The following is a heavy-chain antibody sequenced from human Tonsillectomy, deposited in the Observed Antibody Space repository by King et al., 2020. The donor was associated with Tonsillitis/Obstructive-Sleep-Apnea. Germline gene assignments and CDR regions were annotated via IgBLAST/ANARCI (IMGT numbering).Heavy chain of an antibody. V-gene: IGHV4-59*01. Sequence: QLQESGPGLVKPSETLSLTCTVSGGSISSYYWSWIRQPPGKGLEWIGYISYSGSTNYNPSLKSRVTMSVDTSKNQFSLNLSSMTAADTAVYYCARDMVLEAGGDAFDIWGPGTMVTVSS. D-gene: IGHD2-8*01. J-gene: IGHJ3*02. CDR2: ISYSGST. CDR1: GGSISSYY. CDR3: ARDMVLEAGGDAFDI.